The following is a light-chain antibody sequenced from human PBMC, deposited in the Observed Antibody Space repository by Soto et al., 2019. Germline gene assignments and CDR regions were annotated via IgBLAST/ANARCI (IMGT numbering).Light chain of an antibody. CDR1: QSVSSRF. CDR2: GAS. Sequence: EIVLTQSPGSLSLSPGERATLSCRASQSVSSRFFAWYQQQPGQAPRLLIFGASVRATGVPDRFSGSGSGTVFTLTISRLEPEDFAVYYCHQYDSSLTFGQGTKVEI. CDR3: HQYDSSLT. J-gene: IGKJ1*01. V-gene: IGKV3-20*01.